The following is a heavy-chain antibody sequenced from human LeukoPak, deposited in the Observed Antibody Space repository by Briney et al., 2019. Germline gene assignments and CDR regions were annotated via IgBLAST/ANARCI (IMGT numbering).Heavy chain of an antibody. CDR2: VSGSGGVT. CDR1: GFSFANHA. J-gene: IGHJ1*01. V-gene: IGHV3-23*01. D-gene: IGHD3-3*02. Sequence: PGGSLRLSCAASGFSFANHAMSWVRQAPGKGLEWVSGVSGSGGVTYHAESVKGRFTISRDNSKNTLHLQMNSLRAEDTAVYYCATFLAIVTARDSLYFQHWGQGTLVTVSS. CDR3: ATFLAIVTARDSLYFQH.